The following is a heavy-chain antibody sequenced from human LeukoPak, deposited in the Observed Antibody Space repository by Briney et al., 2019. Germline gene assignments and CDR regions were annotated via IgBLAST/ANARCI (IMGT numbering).Heavy chain of an antibody. CDR2: INHSGST. Sequence: SETLSLTCAVYGGSFSGYYWRWIRQPPGKGLEWIGEINHSGSTNYNPSLKSRVTISVDTSKNQFSLKLSSVTAADTAVYYCARDYSSSSWRLPFDYWGQGTLVTVSS. V-gene: IGHV4-34*01. CDR3: ARDYSSSSWRLPFDY. D-gene: IGHD6-6*01. J-gene: IGHJ4*02. CDR1: GGSFSGYY.